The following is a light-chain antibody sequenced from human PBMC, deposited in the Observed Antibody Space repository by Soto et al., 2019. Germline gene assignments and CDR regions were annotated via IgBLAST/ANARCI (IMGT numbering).Light chain of an antibody. CDR2: WAS. J-gene: IGKJ1*01. CDR1: QSVFFSSNKKNY. Sequence: IVMTQSPESLALSLGERATINCRSSQSVFFSSNKKNYLAWYQQKSGQPPKLLIYWASTRKSGVPDRFSGSGSGTDFTLTISSLQPEDVAVYYCQQYFSSWTFGQVTKVEIK. CDR3: QQYFSSWT. V-gene: IGKV4-1*01.